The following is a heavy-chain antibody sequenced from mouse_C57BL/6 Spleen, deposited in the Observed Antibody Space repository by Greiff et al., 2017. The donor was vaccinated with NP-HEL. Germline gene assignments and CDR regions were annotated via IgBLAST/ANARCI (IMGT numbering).Heavy chain of an antibody. V-gene: IGHV1-82*01. CDR2: IYPGDGDT. CDR3: ARGIHDYDEGGYYAMDY. D-gene: IGHD2-4*01. CDR1: GYAFSSSW. Sequence: QVQLQQSGPELVKPGASVKISCKASGYAFSSSWMNWVKQRPGKGLEWIGRIYPGDGDTNYNGKFKGKATLTADKSSSTAYMQLSSLTSEDSAVYFCARGIHDYDEGGYYAMDYWGQGTSVTVSS. J-gene: IGHJ4*01.